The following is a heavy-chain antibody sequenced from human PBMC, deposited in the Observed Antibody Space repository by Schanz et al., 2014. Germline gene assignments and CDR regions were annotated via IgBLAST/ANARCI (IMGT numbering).Heavy chain of an antibody. D-gene: IGHD1-26*01. CDR3: ARDHTTESYYSAGPPIDY. Sequence: EVQLVESGGGLVQPGGSLRLSCTASGFTFSDYWMSWVRQAPGKGPEWVSAISGSGGSTYYADSVKGRFTISRDNSKNTLYLQMNSLRAEDTAVYYCARDHTTESYYSAGPPIDYWGQGTLLTVSP. CDR2: ISGSGGST. CDR1: GFTFSDYW. V-gene: IGHV3-23*04. J-gene: IGHJ4*02.